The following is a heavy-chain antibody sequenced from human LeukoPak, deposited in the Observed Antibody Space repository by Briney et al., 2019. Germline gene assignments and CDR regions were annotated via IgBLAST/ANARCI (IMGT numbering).Heavy chain of an antibody. CDR1: GFTFSSYG. D-gene: IGHD3-22*01. CDR3: ARDRITMRVVGEAFDI. J-gene: IGHJ3*02. CDR2: ISSSSSYI. Sequence: GGSLRLSCAASGFTFSSYGMNWVRQAPGKGLEWVSSISSSSSYIYYADSVKGRFTISRDNAKNYLYLQMNSLRAEDTALYYCARDRITMRVVGEAFDIWGQGTMVTVSS. V-gene: IGHV3-21*04.